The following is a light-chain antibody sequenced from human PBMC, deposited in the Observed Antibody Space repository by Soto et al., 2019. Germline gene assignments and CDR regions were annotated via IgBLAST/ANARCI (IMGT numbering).Light chain of an antibody. CDR3: QQSYSTPFT. Sequence: DIQMTQSPSSLSASVGDRVTSTCRASQSISSYLNWYQQKPGKAPKLLIYAASSLQSGVPSRFSGSVSGTDFTLTISSLQPEDFATYYCQQSYSTPFTFGPGTKVDIK. CDR2: AAS. CDR1: QSISSY. J-gene: IGKJ3*01. V-gene: IGKV1-39*01.